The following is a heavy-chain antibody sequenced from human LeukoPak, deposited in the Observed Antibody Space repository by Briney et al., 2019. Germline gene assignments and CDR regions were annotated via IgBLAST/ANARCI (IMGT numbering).Heavy chain of an antibody. D-gene: IGHD3-10*02. CDR1: GFTFGDYA. CDR2: ISSSGSTI. V-gene: IGHV3-48*03. J-gene: IGHJ6*04. CDR3: AELGITMIGGV. Sequence: GGSLRLSCTASGFTFGDYALNWVRQAPGKGLEWVSYISSSGSTIYYADSVKGRFTISRDNAKNSLYLQMNSLRAEDTAVYYCAELGITMIGGVWGKGTTVTISS.